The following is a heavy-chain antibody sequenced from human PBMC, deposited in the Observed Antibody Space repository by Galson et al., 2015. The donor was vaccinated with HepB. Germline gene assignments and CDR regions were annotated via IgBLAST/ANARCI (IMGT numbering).Heavy chain of an antibody. Sequence: SLRLSCAASGFTFSDYYMGWLRQAPGKGLEWLSYISSGGDDIKYADSVRGRFTISRDNAKNSLYLQLNSLRAEDTAIYYCAHPVRELRNWGQGTLVTVSS. J-gene: IGHJ4*02. CDR3: AHPVRELRN. V-gene: IGHV3-11*01. CDR2: ISSGGDDI. CDR1: GFTFSDYY.